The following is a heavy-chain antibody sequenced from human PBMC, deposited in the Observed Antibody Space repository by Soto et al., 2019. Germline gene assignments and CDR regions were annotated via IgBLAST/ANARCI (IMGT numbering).Heavy chain of an antibody. J-gene: IGHJ5*01. D-gene: IGHD4-17*01. CDR3: VKGNNYGIMNWFDS. CDR1: GFTFNNYA. V-gene: IGHV3-64D*06. Sequence: GGSMRLLCSADGFTFNNYALRWGRPAPGTGLENISGISNNGGDIYYADSVKGRFIVSRDKSKNTLYLQMRSLRGVDTAVYYCVKGNNYGIMNWFDSWGQGT. CDR2: ISNNGGDI.